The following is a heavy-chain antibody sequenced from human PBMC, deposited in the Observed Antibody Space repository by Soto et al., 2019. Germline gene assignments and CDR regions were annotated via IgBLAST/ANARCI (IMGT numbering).Heavy chain of an antibody. CDR1: GYIFTNYD. D-gene: IGHD6-6*01. CDR3: TRAFQPLVPNRFDP. V-gene: IGHV1-8*01. J-gene: IGHJ5*02. Sequence: QMQLVQSGAEVKKPGASVKVSCKASGYIFTNYDINWVRQAPGQGLEWMGWMHPDRGGTPDAQKWQGSDTMTRDTAISPAYMEMSSLRSEDTAVYYCTRAFQPLVPNRFDPWGQGTLVTVSS. CDR2: MHPDRGGT.